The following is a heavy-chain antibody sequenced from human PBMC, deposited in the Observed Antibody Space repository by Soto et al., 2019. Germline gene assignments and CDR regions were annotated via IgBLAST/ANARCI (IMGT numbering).Heavy chain of an antibody. CDR3: AIAVAGYNWFDP. V-gene: IGHV1-46*03. Sequence: QVQLVQSGAEVKKPGASVKVSCKASGYTFTSYYMHWVRQAPGQGPEWMGIINPSGGSTSYAQKFQGRVTMPRDRSTSTVYMELSSLRSEDTAVYYCAIAVAGYNWFDPWGQGTLVTVSS. J-gene: IGHJ5*02. CDR2: INPSGGST. CDR1: GYTFTSYY. D-gene: IGHD6-19*01.